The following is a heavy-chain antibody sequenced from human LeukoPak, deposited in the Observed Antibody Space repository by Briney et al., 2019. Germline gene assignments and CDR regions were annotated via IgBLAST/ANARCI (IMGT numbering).Heavy chain of an antibody. V-gene: IGHV3-21*04. CDR2: ISSSSSYI. CDR1: GFTFSSYS. CDR3: AKGKNTGSYLSHVDY. Sequence: GGSLRLSCAASGFTFSSYSMNWVRQAPGKGLEWVSSISSSSSYIYYADSVKGRFTISRDNSKNSLYLQMNSLRTEDTALYYCAKGKNTGSYLSHVDYWGQGTLVTVSS. D-gene: IGHD3-10*01. J-gene: IGHJ4*02.